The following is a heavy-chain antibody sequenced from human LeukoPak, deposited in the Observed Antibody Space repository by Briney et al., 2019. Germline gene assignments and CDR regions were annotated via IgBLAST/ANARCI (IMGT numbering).Heavy chain of an antibody. CDR3: ARVGGEPIDY. V-gene: IGHV4-39*07. CDR2: IYYSGST. D-gene: IGHD2-21*01. Sequence: SETLSLTCTVSGGSISSSSYYWGWIRQPPGKGLEWIGSIYYSGSTYYNPSLKSRVTISVDTSKNQFSLKLSSVTAADTAVYYCARVGGEPIDYWGQGTLVTVSS. J-gene: IGHJ4*02. CDR1: GGSISSSSYY.